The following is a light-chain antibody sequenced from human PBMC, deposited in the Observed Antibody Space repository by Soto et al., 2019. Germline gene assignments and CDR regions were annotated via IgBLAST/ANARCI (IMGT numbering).Light chain of an antibody. Sequence: EIVGTQSPGTLSVSPGEGATLACRASQSVGRNYLAWYQHKPGQAPRLLIYDASSRATGIPYRFSGSGSGTDFTLTISRLEPEDFAVYYCQQYASSPLTFGGGTKVETK. J-gene: IGKJ4*01. V-gene: IGKV3-20*01. CDR3: QQYASSPLT. CDR2: DAS. CDR1: QSVGRNY.